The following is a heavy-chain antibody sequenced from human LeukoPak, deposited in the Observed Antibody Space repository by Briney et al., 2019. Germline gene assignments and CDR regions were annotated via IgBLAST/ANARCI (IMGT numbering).Heavy chain of an antibody. Sequence: GGSLRLSCAASGFSFGDSAMHWVRQAPGKGLEWVSGITSDSGVTDYVDSVKGRFTISRDNSKNTLFLQMNSLRAKDAAVYYCAKDLAATWAFDIWGQGTRVTVSS. D-gene: IGHD6-13*01. CDR1: GFSFGDSA. CDR3: AKDLAATWAFDI. V-gene: IGHV3-9*01. J-gene: IGHJ3*02. CDR2: ITSDSGVT.